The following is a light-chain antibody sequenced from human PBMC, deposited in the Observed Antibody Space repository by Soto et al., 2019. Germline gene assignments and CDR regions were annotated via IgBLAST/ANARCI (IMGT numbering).Light chain of an antibody. V-gene: IGKV4-1*01. CDR3: QQYYSLPLT. Sequence: DIVVTQSPVSLAVPLGERATINCKSSQSVLYSPDNKNYLAWYQQKPGQPPKLLFYWASTRASGVPARFNGSGSGTDFTLTISSLQADDVALYYCQQYYSLPLTFGGGTKVENK. CDR1: QSVLYSPDNKNY. CDR2: WAS. J-gene: IGKJ4*01.